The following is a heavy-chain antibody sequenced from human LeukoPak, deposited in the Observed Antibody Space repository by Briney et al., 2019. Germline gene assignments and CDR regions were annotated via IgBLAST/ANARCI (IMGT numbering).Heavy chain of an antibody. J-gene: IGHJ6*03. V-gene: IGHV4-39*07. CDR3: ARGYCSGGSCYRFYYYYYMDV. CDR1: GGSISSSSYY. D-gene: IGHD2-15*01. CDR2: IYYSGST. Sequence: SETLSLTCTVSGGSISSSSYYWGWIRQPPGKGLEWIGSIYYSGSTYYNPSLKSRVTISVDTSKNQFSLKLSSVTAPDTAVYYCARGYCSGGSCYRFYYYYYMDVWGKGTTVTVSS.